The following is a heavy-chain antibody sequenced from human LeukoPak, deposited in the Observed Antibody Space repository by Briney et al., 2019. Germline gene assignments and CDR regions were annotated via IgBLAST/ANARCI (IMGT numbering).Heavy chain of an antibody. Sequence: PGGSLRLSCAASGFTFSSYGMHWVRQAPGKGLEWVAFIRYDGSNKYYADSVKGRFTISRDNSKNTLYLQMNSLRAEDTAVYYCAKREAIWYGIDYWGQGTLVTVSS. V-gene: IGHV3-30*02. CDR1: GFTFSSYG. CDR2: IRYDGSNK. CDR3: AKREAIWYGIDY. D-gene: IGHD6-13*01. J-gene: IGHJ4*02.